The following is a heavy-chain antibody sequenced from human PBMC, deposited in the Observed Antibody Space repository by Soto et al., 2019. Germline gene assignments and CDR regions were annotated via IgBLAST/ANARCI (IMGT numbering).Heavy chain of an antibody. CDR3: ARHAMLLWFGELKDNWFDP. D-gene: IGHD3-10*01. CDR1: GGSISSSSYY. Sequence: QLQLQESGPGLVKPSETLSLTCTVSGGSISSSSYYWGWIRQPPGKGLEWIGSIYYSGSTYYNPSRQSRVTISVDTSKNQFSLKRSSVTAADTAVYYCARHAMLLWFGELKDNWFDPWGQGTLVTVSS. V-gene: IGHV4-39*01. J-gene: IGHJ5*02. CDR2: IYYSGST.